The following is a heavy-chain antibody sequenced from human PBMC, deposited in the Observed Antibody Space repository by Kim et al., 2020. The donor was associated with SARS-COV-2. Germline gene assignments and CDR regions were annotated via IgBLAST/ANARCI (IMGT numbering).Heavy chain of an antibody. Sequence: GGSLRLSCTASGFTLNHYSMNWVRQAPGKGPEWVSSISTAGSHISYADSMKGRFTISRDNAKSSLYLQMNSLRVEDTAVYFCATGRGDPPNYFYYYGMDVWGQGTTVTVSS. CDR2: ISTAGSHI. J-gene: IGHJ6*02. V-gene: IGHV3-21*01. CDR1: GFTLNHYS. CDR3: ATGRGDPPNYFYYYGMDV. D-gene: IGHD1-26*01.